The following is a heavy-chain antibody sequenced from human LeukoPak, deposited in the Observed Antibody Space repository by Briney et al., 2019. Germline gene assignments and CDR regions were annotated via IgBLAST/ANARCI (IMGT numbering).Heavy chain of an antibody. V-gene: IGHV3-30*18. CDR2: VSYDGNDG. D-gene: IGHD1-1*01. Sequence: GGSLRLSCIGSGFTFTYYAIYWVRQAPGKGLEWVAVVSYDGNDGYYADSVKGRFSISRDNSQNTVTLQMNNLRVDDAAIYYCAKLAWNDGSYYFDYWGQGTLVTVSS. CDR1: GFTFTYYA. J-gene: IGHJ4*02. CDR3: AKLAWNDGSYYFDY.